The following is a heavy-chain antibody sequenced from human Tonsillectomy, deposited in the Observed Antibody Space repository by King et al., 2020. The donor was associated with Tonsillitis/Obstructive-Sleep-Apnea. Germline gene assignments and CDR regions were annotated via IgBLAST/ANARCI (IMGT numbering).Heavy chain of an antibody. J-gene: IGHJ6*03. D-gene: IGHD2-2*01. Sequence: VQLVESGGGFVKPGGSLRLSYAASGFTFSNAWMSWVRQAPGKGLEWVGRIKSKTDGETTDYAAPVKGRFTISRDDSKNTLYLQMNSLKTEDTAVFYCTTDRSRGHYSYYYMDVWGQGTTVTVSS. CDR1: GFTFSNAW. CDR2: IKSKTDGETT. CDR3: TTDRSRGHYSYYYMDV. V-gene: IGHV3-15*01.